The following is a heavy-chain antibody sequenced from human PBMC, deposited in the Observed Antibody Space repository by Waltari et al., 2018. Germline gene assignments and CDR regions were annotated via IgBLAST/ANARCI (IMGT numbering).Heavy chain of an antibody. CDR3: ARDVNGVLDY. CDR1: GFSLSSYW. D-gene: IGHD2-8*01. Sequence: EVQLVESGGGLVQPGGSLRRSCAASGFSLSSYWMSWVRQAPGKGLEWVANIRQDGLDRGHGDSVKGRFIISRDNARNSVYLQMNSLTAEDTAVYYCARDVNGVLDYWGQGTLVTVSA. J-gene: IGHJ4*02. CDR2: IRQDGLDR. V-gene: IGHV3-7*01.